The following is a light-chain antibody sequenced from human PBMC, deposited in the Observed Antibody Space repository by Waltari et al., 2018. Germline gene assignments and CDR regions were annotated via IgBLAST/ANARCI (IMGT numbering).Light chain of an antibody. J-gene: IGLJ3*02. CDR3: CSYSSRNPGV. V-gene: IGLV2-14*01. CDR1: SSDVGGDYY. CDR2: DVS. Sequence: QPALTQPASVYGAPGQSSTIPCTGSSSDVGGDYYVSWYQQHPGKAPKLIFYDFDVSNQPSGVSDSFSRSQSGYTASLTKSGPHAVYEADYFCCSYSSRNPGVFRGGTKLTVL.